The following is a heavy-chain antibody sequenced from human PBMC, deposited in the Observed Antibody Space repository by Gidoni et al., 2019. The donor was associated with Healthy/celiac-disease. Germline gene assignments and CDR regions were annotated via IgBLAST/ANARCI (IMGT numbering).Heavy chain of an antibody. CDR2: IGYDGSNK. V-gene: IGHV3-33*01. J-gene: IGHJ3*02. CDR1: GFTFSSYG. CDR3: AREAPDDAFDI. Sequence: QVQLVESGGGVVQPGRSLRLSCAASGFTFSSYGMHWVRQAPGKGLEWVAVIGYDGSNKYYADSVKGRFTISRDNSKNTLYLQMNSLRAEDTAVYYCAREAPDDAFDIWGQGTMVTVSS.